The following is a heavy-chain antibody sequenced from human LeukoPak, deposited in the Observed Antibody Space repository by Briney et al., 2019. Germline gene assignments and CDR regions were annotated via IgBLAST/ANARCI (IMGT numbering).Heavy chain of an antibody. CDR2: ISSSGGGT. CDR1: GFTFSSYA. J-gene: IGHJ4*02. Sequence: GGSLRLSCAASGFTFSSYAMSWVRQAPGQGLEWVSTISSSGGGTYYADSVKGRFTISRDNSKNSLYLQMNSLRAEDTAVYYCAKALVRGVISYFDYWGQGTLVTVSS. D-gene: IGHD3-10*01. CDR3: AKALVRGVISYFDY. V-gene: IGHV3-23*01.